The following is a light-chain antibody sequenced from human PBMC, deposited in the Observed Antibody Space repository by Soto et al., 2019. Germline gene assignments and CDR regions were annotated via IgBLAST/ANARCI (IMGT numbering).Light chain of an antibody. CDR3: QQSYNTPRT. CDR1: QSISAY. Sequence: DIQMTQSPSSLSASVGDRVIITCRASQSISAYLNWYQQKPGKAPNLLIYAASSLQSGVPSRFSASGSGTDFTLTITNLQPEDLATYYCQQSYNTPRTFGGGTRWIS. V-gene: IGKV1-39*01. CDR2: AAS. J-gene: IGKJ4*01.